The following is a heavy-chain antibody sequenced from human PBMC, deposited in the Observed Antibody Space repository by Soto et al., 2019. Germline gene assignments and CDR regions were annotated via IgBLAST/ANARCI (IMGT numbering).Heavy chain of an antibody. CDR2: IYYSGST. V-gene: IGHV4-39*01. CDR3: ARGGIPPSGYGIAYAMDV. J-gene: IGHJ6*02. Sequence: PSETLSLTCTVSGVSISGSRYYWGWIRQPPGRGLEWIGNIYYSGSTYYTPALKSRVTLSVDTSKNQFSLNLNPVTAADTAVYYCARGGIPPSGYGIAYAMDVWGQGTTVTVSS. D-gene: IGHD1-26*01. CDR1: GVSISGSRYY.